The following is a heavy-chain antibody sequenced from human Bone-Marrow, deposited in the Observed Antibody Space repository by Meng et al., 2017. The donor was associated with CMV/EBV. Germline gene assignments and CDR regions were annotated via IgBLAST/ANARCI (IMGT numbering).Heavy chain of an antibody. J-gene: IGHJ3*02. CDR2: ISSSGSTI. CDR1: GFTFSDYY. CDR3: ARDARVTIFGVVIDAFEI. D-gene: IGHD3-3*01. Sequence: GESLKISCAASGFTFSDYYMNWIRQAPGKGLEWVSYISSSGSTIYYADSVKGRFTISRDNAKNSLYLQMNSLRAEDTAVYYCARDARVTIFGVVIDAFEIWGQGTMVTVSS. V-gene: IGHV3-11*04.